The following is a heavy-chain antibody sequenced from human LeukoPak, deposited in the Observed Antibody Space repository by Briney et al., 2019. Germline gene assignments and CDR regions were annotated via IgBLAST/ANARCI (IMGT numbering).Heavy chain of an antibody. V-gene: IGHV5-51*01. CDR2: IYPGDSDT. Sequence: GESLKISCKGSGYGFTSYWIGWVRQMPGKGLEWMGIIYPGDSDTRYSPSFQGQVTISADKSISTAYLQWSSLKASDTAMYYCARGRYCSGGTCYFDNWGQGTLVTVSS. J-gene: IGHJ4*02. D-gene: IGHD2-15*01. CDR3: ARGRYCSGGTCYFDN. CDR1: GYGFTSYW.